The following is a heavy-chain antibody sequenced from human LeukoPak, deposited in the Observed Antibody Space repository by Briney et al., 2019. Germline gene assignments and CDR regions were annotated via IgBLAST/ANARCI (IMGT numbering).Heavy chain of an antibody. V-gene: IGHV4-59*08. CDR2: IYYSGST. D-gene: IGHD6-19*01. J-gene: IGHJ3*02. Sequence: SETLSLACTVSGGSISSYYWSWIRQPPGKGLEWIGHIYYSGSTRYNPSLKSRVTISVDTSKDQFSLRLSSVTAADTAVYYCARRKNSGWSTDAFDIWGQGTMVTVSS. CDR3: ARRKNSGWSTDAFDI. CDR1: GGSISSYY.